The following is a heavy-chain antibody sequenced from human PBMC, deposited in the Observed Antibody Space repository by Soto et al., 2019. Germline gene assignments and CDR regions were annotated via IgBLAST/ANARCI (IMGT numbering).Heavy chain of an antibody. CDR2: IGRVSTYI. J-gene: IGHJ4*02. Sequence: QLVESGGGLVKPGGSLRRSCVASGFPFSSFSLNWIRQAPGKGLEWVSSIGRVSTYIYYADSVRGRFTVSRDNAKNSVYLQMNGLTAEDSGIYYCARVTAGSGSYQIDLWGQGTLVTASS. V-gene: IGHV3-21*02. CDR3: ARVTAGSGSYQIDL. CDR1: GFPFSSFS. D-gene: IGHD3-10*01.